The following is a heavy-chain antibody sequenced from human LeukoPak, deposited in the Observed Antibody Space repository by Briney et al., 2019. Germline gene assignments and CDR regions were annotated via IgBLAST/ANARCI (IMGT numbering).Heavy chain of an antibody. CDR3: AVSIAAAGTFDY. CDR1: GGSISSYY. D-gene: IGHD6-13*01. Sequence: SETLSLTCTVSGGSISSYYWSWIRQPPGKGLEWIGYIYYSGSTNYNPSLKSRVTISVDTSKNQFSLKLSSVTAADTAVYYCAVSIAAAGTFDYWGQGTLVTVSS. V-gene: IGHV4-59*01. J-gene: IGHJ4*02. CDR2: IYYSGST.